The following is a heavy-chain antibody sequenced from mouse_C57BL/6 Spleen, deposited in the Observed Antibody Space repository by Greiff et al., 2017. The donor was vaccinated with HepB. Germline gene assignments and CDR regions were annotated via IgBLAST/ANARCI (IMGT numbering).Heavy chain of an antibody. D-gene: IGHD1-1*01. Sequence: EVMLVESGGGLVKPGGSLKLSCAASGFTFSSYAMSWVRQTPEKRLEWVATSSDGGSYTYYPDNVKGRFTISRDNAKNNLYLQMSQLKSEDTAMYYCARERGPNYYGQDYWGQGTTLTVSS. J-gene: IGHJ2*01. CDR2: SSDGGSYT. V-gene: IGHV5-4*01. CDR1: GFTFSSYA. CDR3: ARERGPNYYGQDY.